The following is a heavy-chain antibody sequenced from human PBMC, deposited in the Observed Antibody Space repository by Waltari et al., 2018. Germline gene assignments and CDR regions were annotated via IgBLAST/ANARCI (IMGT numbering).Heavy chain of an antibody. D-gene: IGHD3-10*01. CDR2: MNPNSCNT. CDR3: ARRGVGQSGSGSYRLD. V-gene: IGHV1-8*01. J-gene: IGHJ4*02. CDR1: GYTFTSYD. Sequence: QVQLVQSGAEVKKPGASVKVSCKASGYTFTSYDINWVRQATGQGLEWMGWMNPNSCNTGYAQKFQGRVTMTRNTSISTAYMELSSLRSEDTAVYYCARRGVGQSGSGSYRLDWGQGTLVTVSS.